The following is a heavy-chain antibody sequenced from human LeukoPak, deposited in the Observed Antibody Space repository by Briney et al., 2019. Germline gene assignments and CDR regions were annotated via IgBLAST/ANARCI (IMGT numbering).Heavy chain of an antibody. V-gene: IGHV3-66*02. CDR1: GFTLSSNY. D-gene: IGHD1-14*01. CDR3: SVSRGNPNYFDY. Sequence: GGSLRLSCAASGFTLSSNYMSWVRQAPGKGLEWVSVIYSGGSTYYADSVKGRFTISRDNSKNTLYLQMNSLRAEDTAVYYCSVSRGNPNYFDYWGQGTLVTVSS. J-gene: IGHJ4*02. CDR2: IYSGGST.